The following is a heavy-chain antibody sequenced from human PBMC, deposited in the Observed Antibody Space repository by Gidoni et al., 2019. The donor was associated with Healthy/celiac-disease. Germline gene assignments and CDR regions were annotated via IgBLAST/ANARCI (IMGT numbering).Heavy chain of an antibody. Sequence: EVQLVESGGGLVQPGRSLRLSCAASGFTFDDYAMHWVRQAPGKGLEWVSGISWNSGSIGYADSVKGRFTISRDNAKNSLYLQMNSLRAEDMALYYCAKDYYSYKFDAFDIWGQGTMVTVSS. CDR1: GFTFDDYA. J-gene: IGHJ3*02. CDR2: ISWNSGSI. D-gene: IGHD2-21*01. CDR3: AKDYYSYKFDAFDI. V-gene: IGHV3-9*03.